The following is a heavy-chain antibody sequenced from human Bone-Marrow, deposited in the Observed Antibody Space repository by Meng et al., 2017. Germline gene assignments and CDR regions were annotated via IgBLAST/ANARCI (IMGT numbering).Heavy chain of an antibody. Sequence: LQEADPRLVQPSPTLSLPCCGSGGFISSGGYYWSWIRQHPGKGLEWIGYIYYSGTTYYNPSLSSLVTISVDTSKNQFSLNLSSVTAADTAVYYCARDIRQGGNIWFDPWGQGTLVTVSS. V-gene: IGHV4-31*01. CDR3: ARDIRQGGNIWFDP. J-gene: IGHJ5*02. CDR1: GGFISSGGYY. D-gene: IGHD3-16*01. CDR2: IYYSGTT.